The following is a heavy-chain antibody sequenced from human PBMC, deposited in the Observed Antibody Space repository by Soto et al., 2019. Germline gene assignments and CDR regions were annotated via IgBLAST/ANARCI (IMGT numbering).Heavy chain of an antibody. V-gene: IGHV3-74*01. J-gene: IGHJ4*02. CDR3: VGDVRGDY. D-gene: IGHD3-10*02. CDR2: ITPDGSNT. Sequence: GGSLRLSCAASGFIFSASWMHWVRQAPGKGLEWVARITPDGSNTGHADSVKGRFTISRDNAKNAPYLQMNSLRAEDTAVYYCVGDVRGDYWGQGTLVTVSS. CDR1: GFIFSASW.